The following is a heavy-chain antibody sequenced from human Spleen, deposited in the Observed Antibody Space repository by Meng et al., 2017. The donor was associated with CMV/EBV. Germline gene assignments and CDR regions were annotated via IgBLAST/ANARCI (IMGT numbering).Heavy chain of an antibody. CDR3: ARGFRGQVTPFDY. J-gene: IGHJ4*02. D-gene: IGHD2-21*02. CDR2: FSVYNGNV. V-gene: IGHV1-18*01. Sequence: TAGYSFVTYCLSWVRQGPRQELEWMGWFSVYNGNVNYAQKFQGRVTMTTDMSTSTLYMELSSLRSEDTAVYYCARGFRGQVTPFDYWGQGTLVTVSS. CDR1: GYSFVTYC.